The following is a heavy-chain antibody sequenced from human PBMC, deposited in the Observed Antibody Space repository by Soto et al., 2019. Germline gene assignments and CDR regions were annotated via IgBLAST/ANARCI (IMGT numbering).Heavy chain of an antibody. CDR2: INAGNGNT. V-gene: IGHV1-3*01. CDR1: GYTFTSYA. CDR3: ASQYCGGDCYLMSLDY. Sequence: ASVKVSCKASGYTFTSYAMHWVRQAPGQRLEWMGWINAGNGNTKYSQKFQGRVTITRDTSASTAYMELSSLRSEDTAVYYCASQYCGGDCYLMSLDYWGQGTLVTVS. D-gene: IGHD2-21*01. J-gene: IGHJ4*02.